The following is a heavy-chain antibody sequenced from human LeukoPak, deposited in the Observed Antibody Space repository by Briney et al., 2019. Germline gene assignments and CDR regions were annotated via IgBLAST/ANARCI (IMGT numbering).Heavy chain of an antibody. D-gene: IGHD3-10*01. CDR3: AKDPRPAMVRVVTHFDY. V-gene: IGHV3-23*01. J-gene: IGHJ4*02. Sequence: GGSLRLSFAASGFTFSSYAMSWVRLAPGKGLEWVSAISGSGGSTYYADSVKGRFTISRDNSKNTLYLQMNSLRAEDTAVYYCAKDPRPAMVRVVTHFDYWGQGTLVTVSS. CDR2: ISGSGGST. CDR1: GFTFSSYA.